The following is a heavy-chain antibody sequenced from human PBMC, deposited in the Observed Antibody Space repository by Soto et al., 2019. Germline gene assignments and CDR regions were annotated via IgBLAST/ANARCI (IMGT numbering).Heavy chain of an antibody. CDR1: GYTFTSYW. J-gene: IGHJ6*02. Sequence: HRESLRISCKGSGYTFTSYWIGWVRQMPGKGLEWMGIIYPGDSDTRYSPSFRGQVTISADKSISTAYLQWSSLKASDTAMYYCARTSAAGKYYYVMDVWGRGTTVTGSS. CDR3: ARTSAAGKYYYVMDV. CDR2: IYPGDSDT. D-gene: IGHD6-13*01. V-gene: IGHV5-51*01.